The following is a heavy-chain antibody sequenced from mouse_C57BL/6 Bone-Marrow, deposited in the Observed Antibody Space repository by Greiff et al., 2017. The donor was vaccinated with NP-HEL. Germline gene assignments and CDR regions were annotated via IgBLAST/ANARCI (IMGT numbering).Heavy chain of an antibody. D-gene: IGHD1-1*01. J-gene: IGHJ3*01. Sequence: EVKLLESGAELVRPGASVKLSCTASGFNIKDDYMHWVKQRPEQGLEWIGWIDPENGDTESASKFQGKATITAEKSSNTAYLQLSSLTSEDTAVYYCTPYYYGSSSWFAYWGQGTLVTVSA. CDR2: IDPENGDT. CDR3: TPYYYGSSSWFAY. CDR1: GFNIKDDY. V-gene: IGHV14-4*01.